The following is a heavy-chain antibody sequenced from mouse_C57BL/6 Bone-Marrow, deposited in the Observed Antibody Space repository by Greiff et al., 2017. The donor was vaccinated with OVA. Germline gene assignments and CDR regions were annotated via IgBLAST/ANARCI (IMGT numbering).Heavy chain of an antibody. V-gene: IGHV1-82*01. CDR1: GYAFSSSW. CDR2: IYPGDGDT. CDR3: SFITTVPREY. Sequence: QVQLQQSGPELVKPGASVKISCKASGYAFSSSWMNWVKQRPGKGLEWIGRIYPGDGDTNYNGKFKGKATLTADKSSSTAYMQLSSLTSEDSAVYFCSFITTVPREYWGQGTTLTVSS. D-gene: IGHD1-1*01. J-gene: IGHJ2*01.